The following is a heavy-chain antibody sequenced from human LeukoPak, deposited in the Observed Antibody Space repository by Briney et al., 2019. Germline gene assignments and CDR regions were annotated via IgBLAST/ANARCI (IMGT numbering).Heavy chain of an antibody. V-gene: IGHV1-69*05. J-gene: IGHJ4*02. Sequence: SVKVSCKASGGTFSSYAISWVRQAPGQGLEWMGGIIPIFGTANYAQKFQGRVTITTDESTSTAYMELSSLRSEDTAMYYCAREFHSNYYDSSGYYDFDYWGQGTLVTVSS. D-gene: IGHD3-22*01. CDR1: GGTFSSYA. CDR3: AREFHSNYYDSSGYYDFDY. CDR2: IIPIFGTA.